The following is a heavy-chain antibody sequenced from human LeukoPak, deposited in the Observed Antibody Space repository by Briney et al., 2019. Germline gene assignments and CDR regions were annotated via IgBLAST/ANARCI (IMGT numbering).Heavy chain of an antibody. CDR1: GYSFTSYW. Sequence: GESLKISCKGSGYSFTSYWIGWVRQLPGKGLEWMGIIYPGDSDTRYSPSFQGQVTISADKSISTAYLQWSSLKASDTAMYYCARLNRDIVVVPAAIRYYYYYMDVWGKGTTVTVSS. CDR2: IYPGDSDT. V-gene: IGHV5-51*01. J-gene: IGHJ6*03. D-gene: IGHD2-2*02. CDR3: ARLNRDIVVVPAAIRYYYYYMDV.